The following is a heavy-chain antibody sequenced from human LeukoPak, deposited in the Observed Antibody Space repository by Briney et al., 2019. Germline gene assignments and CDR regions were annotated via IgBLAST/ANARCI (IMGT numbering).Heavy chain of an antibody. Sequence: SETLSLTCTVSGGSISSCYWSWIRQPPGKGLEWIGYIYYSGSTNYNPSLKSRVTISVDTSKNQFSLKLSSVTAADTAVYYCARGAYYDFWSGYYPNWFDPWGQGTLVTVSS. CDR1: GGSISSCY. V-gene: IGHV4-59*01. D-gene: IGHD3-3*01. CDR3: ARGAYYDFWSGYYPNWFDP. CDR2: IYYSGST. J-gene: IGHJ5*02.